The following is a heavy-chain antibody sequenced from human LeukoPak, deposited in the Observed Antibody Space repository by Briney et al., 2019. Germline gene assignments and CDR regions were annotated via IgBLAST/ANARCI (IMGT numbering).Heavy chain of an antibody. CDR2: IYYSGST. D-gene: IGHD1-1*01. Sequence: PSETLSLTCTVSGGSISSYYWSWIRQPPGKGLEWIGYIYYSGSTNYNPSLKSRVTISVDTSKNQFSLKLSSVTAADTAVYYCARDNPGYYYYYMDVWGKGTTVTVSS. CDR1: GGSISSYY. V-gene: IGHV4-59*01. CDR3: ARDNPGYYYYYMDV. J-gene: IGHJ6*03.